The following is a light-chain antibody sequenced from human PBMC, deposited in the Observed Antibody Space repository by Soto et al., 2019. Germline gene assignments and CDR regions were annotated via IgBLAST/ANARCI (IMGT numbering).Light chain of an antibody. CDR1: SSDVGGYNY. Sequence: QSVLTQPASVSGSPGQSITISCTGTSSDVGGYNYVSWYQQHPGKAPKLIIYNVSDRPSGVSNRFSGSKSGNTASLTISGLQAEAEADYSCSSYTSSGTLYVFGTGTNVTVL. CDR2: NVS. CDR3: SSYTSSGTLYV. J-gene: IGLJ1*01. V-gene: IGLV2-14*03.